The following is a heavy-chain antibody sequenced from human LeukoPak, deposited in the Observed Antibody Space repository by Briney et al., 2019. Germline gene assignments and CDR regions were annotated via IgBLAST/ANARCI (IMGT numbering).Heavy chain of an antibody. CDR3: AKPPAPYYDYGMDV. D-gene: IGHD2-2*01. J-gene: IGHJ6*02. V-gene: IGHV3-23*01. Sequence: PGGSLRLSCAAAGFTFSNYAMTWVRQAPRKGLEWVSGISGSGGSTNYADSVKGRFTISRDNSKNTLYLQMNSRRAEDTAVYYCAKPPAPYYDYGMDVWGQGTTVTVSS. CDR2: ISGSGGST. CDR1: GFTFSNYA.